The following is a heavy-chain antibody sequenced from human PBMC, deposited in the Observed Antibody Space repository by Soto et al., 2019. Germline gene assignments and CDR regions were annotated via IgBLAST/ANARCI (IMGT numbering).Heavy chain of an antibody. CDR1: GGSLSSSNW. CDR3: ARAYSYGNRAFDY. CDR2: IYHSGST. V-gene: IGHV4-4*02. J-gene: IGHJ4*02. Sequence: QVQLQESGPGLVKPSGTLSLTCAVSGGSLSSSNWWSWVRQPPGKGLEWIGEIYHSGSTNYNQSPKRHVTITVDKSRTQASRKLSSVPAASTAVYYCARAYSYGNRAFDYWGQGTLVTVSS. D-gene: IGHD5-18*01.